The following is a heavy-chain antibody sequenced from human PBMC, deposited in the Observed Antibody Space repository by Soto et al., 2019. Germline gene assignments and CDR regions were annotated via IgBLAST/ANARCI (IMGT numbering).Heavy chain of an antibody. J-gene: IGHJ4*02. CDR2: IWYDGSNK. V-gene: IGHV3-33*01. CDR3: ARDEGRDDILTGYYFGY. CDR1: GFTFSSYG. D-gene: IGHD3-9*01. Sequence: GGSLRLSCAASGFTFSSYGMHWVRQAPGKGLKWVAVIWYDGSNKYYADTVKGRFTISRDNSKNTLYLQMNSLRAEDTAVYYCARDEGRDDILTGYYFGYWGQGTLVTVSS.